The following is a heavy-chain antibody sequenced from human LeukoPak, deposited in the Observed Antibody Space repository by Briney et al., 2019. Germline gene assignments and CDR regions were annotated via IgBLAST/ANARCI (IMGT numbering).Heavy chain of an antibody. Sequence: SGTLSLTCTVSGGSISSYYWNWIRQPAGKGLEWIGHISASGSTNYNPSLQSRVTMSVDTSNNQFSLKLSSLTAADTAVYYCMRGGDPPRWGQGTLVTVSS. CDR3: MRGGDPPR. D-gene: IGHD5-12*01. V-gene: IGHV4-4*07. J-gene: IGHJ4*02. CDR2: ISASGST. CDR1: GGSISSYY.